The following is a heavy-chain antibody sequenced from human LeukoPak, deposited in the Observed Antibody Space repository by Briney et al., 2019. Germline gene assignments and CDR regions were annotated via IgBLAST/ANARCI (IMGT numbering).Heavy chain of an antibody. V-gene: IGHV3-30*03. CDR2: ISYDGSNE. Sequence: PGGSLRLSCAASGFTFSTYGMHWVRQAPGQGLEWVAVISYDGSNEYYADSVKGRFIISRDNSKNTLYLQMNSRRAEDTAVYYCARDRGYSCGYWGQGTLVTVSS. CDR3: ARDRGYSCGY. D-gene: IGHD5-18*01. CDR1: GFTFSTYG. J-gene: IGHJ4*02.